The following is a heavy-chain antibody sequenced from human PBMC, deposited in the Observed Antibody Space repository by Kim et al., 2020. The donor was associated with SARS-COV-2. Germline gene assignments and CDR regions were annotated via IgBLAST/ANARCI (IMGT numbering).Heavy chain of an antibody. CDR2: IKQDGSEK. CDR1: GFTFSSYL. CDR3: ARDGRRGLLWFGETAASYYGMDV. J-gene: IGHJ6*02. V-gene: IGHV3-7*01. D-gene: IGHD3-10*01. Sequence: GGSLRLSCAASGFTFSSYLMSWVRQAPGKGLEWVANIKQDGSEKYYVDSVKGRFTISRDNAKNSLYLQMNSLRAEDTAVYYCARDGRRGLLWFGETAASYYGMDVWGQGTTVTVSS.